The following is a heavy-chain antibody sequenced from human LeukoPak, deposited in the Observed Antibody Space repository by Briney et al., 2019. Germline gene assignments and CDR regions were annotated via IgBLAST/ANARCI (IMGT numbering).Heavy chain of an antibody. D-gene: IGHD3-3*01. CDR2: IYTSGST. J-gene: IGHJ5*02. V-gene: IGHV4-4*07. Sequence: SEALSLTCTVSGGSISSYYWNWIRQPAGKGLEWIGRIYTSGSTNYNPSLKSRLTISLDTSKNQFSLKLSSVTAADTAVYYCARDHRESFYDFWSAFDPWGQGTLVTVSS. CDR3: ARDHRESFYDFWSAFDP. CDR1: GGSISSYY.